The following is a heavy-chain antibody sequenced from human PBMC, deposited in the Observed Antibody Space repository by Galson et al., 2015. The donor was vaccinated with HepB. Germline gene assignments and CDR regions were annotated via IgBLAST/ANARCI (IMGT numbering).Heavy chain of an antibody. CDR2: LSGGGSNT. J-gene: IGHJ5*02. V-gene: IGHV3-23*01. CDR3: SKGGYCSTNSCQNWFYP. Sequence: SLRLSCAASGFTFSSYAMSWVRQAPGKGLEWVSGLSGGGSNTYYADSVKGRFTISRDNSKNILSLQMNSLRVEDTAVYYCSKGGYCSTNSCQNWFYPWGQGTLVTVSS. CDR1: GFTFSSYA. D-gene: IGHD2-2*01.